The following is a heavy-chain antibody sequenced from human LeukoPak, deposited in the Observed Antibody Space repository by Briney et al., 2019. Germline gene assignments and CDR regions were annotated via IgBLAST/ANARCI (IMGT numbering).Heavy chain of an antibody. J-gene: IGHJ6*04. Sequence: GGSLRLSCAASRFTFSSYGMHWVRQAPGKGLEWVAYIQYDGSNEQYADSVKGRFSISRNSSKNILYLQMNSLRAEDTAVYYCAELGITMIGGVWGKGTTVTISS. CDR1: RFTFSSYG. V-gene: IGHV3-30*02. D-gene: IGHD3-10*02. CDR2: IQYDGSNE. CDR3: AELGITMIGGV.